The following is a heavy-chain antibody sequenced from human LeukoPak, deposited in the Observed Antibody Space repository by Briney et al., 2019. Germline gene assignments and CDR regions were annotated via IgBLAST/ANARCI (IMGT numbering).Heavy chain of an antibody. D-gene: IGHD2-21*02. CDR1: GYTFTSYG. V-gene: IGHV1-18*04. J-gene: IGHJ3*02. CDR2: ISAYNGNT. CDR3: ARDQDAYCGGDCYSQVFDI. Sequence: ASVKVSCKASGYTFTSYGISWVRQAPGQGLEWMGWISAYNGNTNYAQKLQGRVTIATDTSTSTAYMELRSLRSNDTAVYYCARDQDAYCGGDCYSQVFDIWGQGTMVTVSS.